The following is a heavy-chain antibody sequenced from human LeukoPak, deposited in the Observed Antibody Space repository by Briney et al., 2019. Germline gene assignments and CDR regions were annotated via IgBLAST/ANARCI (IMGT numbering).Heavy chain of an antibody. V-gene: IGHV1-24*01. CDR1: GYTLTELS. Sequence: ASVKVSCKVSGYTLTELSMHWVRQAPGKGLEWMGGFDPEDGETIYAQKFQGRVTMTEDTSTDTAYMELSSLRSEDTAVYYCATAYDLRECFDYWGQGTLVTVSS. CDR2: FDPEDGET. D-gene: IGHD3-3*01. CDR3: ATAYDLRECFDY. J-gene: IGHJ4*02.